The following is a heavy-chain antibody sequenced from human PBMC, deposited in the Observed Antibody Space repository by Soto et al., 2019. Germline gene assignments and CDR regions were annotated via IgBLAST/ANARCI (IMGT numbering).Heavy chain of an antibody. CDR1: GYSFTSYW. CDR3: ARLNTRNLRVADDYDFWSGYYSFWFDP. Sequence: GESLKISCKGSGYSFTSYWIGWVRQMPGKGLEWMGIIYPGDSDTRYSPSFQGQVTISADKSISTAYLQWSSLKASDTAMYYCARLNTRNLRVADDYDFWSGYYSFWFDPWGQGTLVTVSS. D-gene: IGHD3-3*01. V-gene: IGHV5-51*01. J-gene: IGHJ5*02. CDR2: IYPGDSDT.